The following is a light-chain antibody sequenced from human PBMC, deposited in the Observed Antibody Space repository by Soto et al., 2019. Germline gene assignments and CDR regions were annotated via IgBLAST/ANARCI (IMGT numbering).Light chain of an antibody. CDR3: AAWDDSLSAFYV. CDR2: RNN. J-gene: IGLJ1*01. V-gene: IGLV1-47*01. CDR1: SSNIGSNY. Sequence: QSALTQPPSASGTPGQGVTISCSGSSSNIGSNYVYWYQQLPGTAPKLLIYRNNQRPSGVPDRFSGSKSGTSASLAISGPRSEDVADYYCAAWDDSLSAFYVFGTGTRSPS.